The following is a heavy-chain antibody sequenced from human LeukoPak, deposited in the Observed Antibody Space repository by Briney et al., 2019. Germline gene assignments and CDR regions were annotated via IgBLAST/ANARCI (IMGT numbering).Heavy chain of an antibody. CDR2: MNPNSGNT. J-gene: IGHJ6*03. CDR3: ARTPYNDISPLYYYYYMDV. CDR1: GYTFTSYD. D-gene: IGHD3-9*01. Sequence: ASVRVSCKASGYTFTSYDINWVRQATGQGLEWMGWMNPNSGNTGYAQKFQGRVTMTRNTSTSTAYMELSSLRSEDTAVYYCARTPYNDISPLYYYYYMDVWGKGTTVTISS. V-gene: IGHV1-8*02.